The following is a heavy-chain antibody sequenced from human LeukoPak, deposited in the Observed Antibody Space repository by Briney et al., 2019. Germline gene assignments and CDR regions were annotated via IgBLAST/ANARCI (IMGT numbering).Heavy chain of an antibody. CDR3: ARELRFLENGFDY. J-gene: IGHJ4*02. Sequence: PSETLSLTCTVSGGSISSYYWSWIRQPPGKGLEWIGYIYYSGSTNYNPSLKSRVTISVDTSKNQFSLKLSSVTAADTAVYYCARELRFLENGFDYWGQGTLVTVSS. D-gene: IGHD3-3*01. CDR1: GGSISSYY. CDR2: IYYSGST. V-gene: IGHV4-59*01.